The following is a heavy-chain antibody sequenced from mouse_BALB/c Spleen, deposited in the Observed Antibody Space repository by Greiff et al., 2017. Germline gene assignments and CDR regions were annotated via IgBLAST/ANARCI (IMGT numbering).Heavy chain of an antibody. CDR1: GYTFTSYW. CDR2: INPSTGYT. CDR3: ARSDYGSSYAMDY. Sequence: VKLMESGAELAKPGASVKMSCKASGYTFTSYWMHWVKQRPGQGLEWIGYINPSTGYTEYNQKFKDKATLTADKSSSTAYMQLSSLTSEDSAVYYCARSDYGSSYAMDYWGQGTSVTVSS. J-gene: IGHJ4*01. V-gene: IGHV1-7*01. D-gene: IGHD1-1*01.